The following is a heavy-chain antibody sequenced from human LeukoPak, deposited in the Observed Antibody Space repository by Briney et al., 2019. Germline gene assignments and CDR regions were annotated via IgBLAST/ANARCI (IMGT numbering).Heavy chain of an antibody. CDR1: GYNFTPYW. D-gene: IGHD3-16*02. J-gene: IGHJ5*02. CDR2: IYPGDSDT. V-gene: IGHV5-51*03. Sequence: GESLKISCNGSGYNFTPYWIVWVRQMPGKGMEWKGSIYPGDSDTRYSLSFQGQVTISAAKSISTAYLQRSSLKASDTAMYYCARLYDYVWGSYRYTFDPWGQGTLVTVSS. CDR3: ARLYDYVWGSYRYTFDP.